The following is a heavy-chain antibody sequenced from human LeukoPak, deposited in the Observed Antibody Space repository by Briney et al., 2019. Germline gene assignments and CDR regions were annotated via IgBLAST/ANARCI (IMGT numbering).Heavy chain of an antibody. V-gene: IGHV4-4*07. CDR1: GGSISSYY. Sequence: PSETLSLTCTVSGGSISSYYWSRIRQPAGKGLEWIGRMYTSGSTNYNPSLKSRVTMSVDTSKNQFSLKLSSVTAADTAVYYCAREVWYGSGYYYDYWGQGTLVTVSS. CDR3: AREVWYGSGYYYDY. CDR2: MYTSGST. D-gene: IGHD3-22*01. J-gene: IGHJ4*02.